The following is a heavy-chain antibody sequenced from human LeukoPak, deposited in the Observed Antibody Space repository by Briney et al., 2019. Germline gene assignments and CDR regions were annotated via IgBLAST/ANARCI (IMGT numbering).Heavy chain of an antibody. J-gene: IGHJ5*02. CDR1: GFTFSSFW. Sequence: PGGSLRLSCAASGFTFSSFWMHWVRQAPGKGLVWVSRINSDGSSTSYADSVKGRFTISRDNAKNTLYLQMNTLGAEDTAVYYCGREGSGFVGLFRPGGQGTPVTVSS. CDR2: INSDGSST. V-gene: IGHV3-74*01. D-gene: IGHD3-10*01. CDR3: GREGSGFVGLFRP.